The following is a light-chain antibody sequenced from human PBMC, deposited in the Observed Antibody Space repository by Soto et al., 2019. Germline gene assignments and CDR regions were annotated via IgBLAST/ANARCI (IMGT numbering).Light chain of an antibody. CDR3: QRYGSSPPWT. J-gene: IGKJ1*01. Sequence: EIVLTQSPGTLSLSPGERATLSCRASQSVSSSYLAWYQQKPGQAPRLLIYGASSRPTGIPDRFSGSESVTDFKLTISRLEPEDFAVYYYQRYGSSPPWTCGQGTKVEIK. CDR1: QSVSSSY. CDR2: GAS. V-gene: IGKV3-20*01.